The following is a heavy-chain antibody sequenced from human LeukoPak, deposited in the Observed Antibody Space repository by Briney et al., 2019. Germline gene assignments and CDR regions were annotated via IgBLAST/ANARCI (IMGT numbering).Heavy chain of an antibody. Sequence: SETLSLTCTVSGVSISSYSWSWIRQSAGKGLEWIGRMYTSGSTNYNPSLKSRVTMSVDTSKNQFSLKLSSVTAADTAVYYCVRVALAGKDYWGQGTLVTVSS. J-gene: IGHJ4*02. CDR3: VRVALAGKDY. CDR2: MYTSGST. D-gene: IGHD6-19*01. V-gene: IGHV4-4*07. CDR1: GVSISSYS.